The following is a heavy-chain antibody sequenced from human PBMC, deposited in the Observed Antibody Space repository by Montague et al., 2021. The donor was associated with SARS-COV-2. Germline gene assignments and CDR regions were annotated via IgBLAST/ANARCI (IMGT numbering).Heavy chain of an antibody. D-gene: IGHD2-2*02. CDR3: ARLRDGVVPSPILGIGPYFTYYYMDV. J-gene: IGHJ6*03. Sequence: SETLSLTCAVHGGSFSGYYWNWIRQRPGKGLEWIGEINHDGSTNYNPSLKNRLTISTDTSKNQFSLKLTSVAATDTAVYYCARLRDGVVPSPILGIGPYFTYYYMDVWAKGTTVTVS. CDR2: INHDGST. CDR1: GGSFSGYY. V-gene: IGHV4-34*01.